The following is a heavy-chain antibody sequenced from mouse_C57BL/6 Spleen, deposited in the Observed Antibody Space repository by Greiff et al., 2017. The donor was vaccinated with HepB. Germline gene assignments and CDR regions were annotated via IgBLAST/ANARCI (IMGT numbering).Heavy chain of an antibody. Sequence: EVKLQESGGGLVKPGGSLKLSCAASGFTFSSYAMSWVRQTPEKRLEWVATISDGGSYTYYPDNVKGRFTISRDNAKNNLYLQMSHLKSEDTAMYYCARRGGYYGSSYYFDYWGQGTTLTVSS. J-gene: IGHJ2*01. V-gene: IGHV5-4*03. CDR3: ARRGGYYGSSYYFDY. D-gene: IGHD1-1*01. CDR2: ISDGGSYT. CDR1: GFTFSSYA.